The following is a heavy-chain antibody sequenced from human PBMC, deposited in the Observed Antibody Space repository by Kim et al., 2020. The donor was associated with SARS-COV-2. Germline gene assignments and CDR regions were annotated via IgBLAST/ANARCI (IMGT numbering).Heavy chain of an antibody. D-gene: IGHD3-22*01. CDR3: ARDRKYYFDSSGYYHDY. Sequence: SVKVSCMTSGGSFITYAISWVRQAPGQGLEWMGGIIPVSGTTHYAQRFQGRVTITADESTSTANMELSSLRSEDTAVYYCARDRKYYFDSSGYYHDYWGQGTLVTVSS. CDR2: IIPVSGTT. J-gene: IGHJ4*02. CDR1: GGSFITYA. V-gene: IGHV1-69*13.